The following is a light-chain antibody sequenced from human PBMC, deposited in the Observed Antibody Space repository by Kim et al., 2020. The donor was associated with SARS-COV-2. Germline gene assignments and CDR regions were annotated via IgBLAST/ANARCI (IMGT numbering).Light chain of an antibody. CDR2: AAS. CDR1: QSVSSN. V-gene: IGKV3-15*01. CDR3: QQYNTWPSLFT. Sequence: EIVMTQSPAILSVSPGERATLSCRASQSVSSNLAWYQQKPGQAPRLLIYAASTRATGIPARFSGSGSGTEFTLTISSLQSEDFAVYYCQQYNTWPSLFTFGPGTKVDIK. J-gene: IGKJ3*01.